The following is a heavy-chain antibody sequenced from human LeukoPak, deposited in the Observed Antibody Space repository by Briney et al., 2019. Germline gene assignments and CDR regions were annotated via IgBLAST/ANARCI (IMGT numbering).Heavy chain of an antibody. CDR1: GGSISSYY. Sequence: PSETLSLTCTVSGGSISSYYWSWIRQPAGKGLEWIGRIYTSGSTNYNPSLKSRVTISVDTSKNQFSLKLSSVTAADTAVYYCASGSSSWYPTYYFDYWGQGTLVTVSS. J-gene: IGHJ4*02. CDR3: ASGSSSWYPTYYFDY. V-gene: IGHV4-4*07. CDR2: IYTSGST. D-gene: IGHD6-13*01.